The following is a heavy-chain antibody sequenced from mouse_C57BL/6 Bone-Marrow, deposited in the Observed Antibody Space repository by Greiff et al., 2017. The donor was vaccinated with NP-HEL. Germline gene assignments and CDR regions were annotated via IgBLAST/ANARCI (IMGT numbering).Heavy chain of an antibody. J-gene: IGHJ2*01. V-gene: IGHV1-81*01. CDR3: ARNYGSYYFDY. CDR1: GYTFTSYG. CDR2: IYPRSGNT. Sequence: QVQLQQSGAELARPGASVKLSCKASGYTFTSYGISWVKQRPGQGLEWIGEIYPRSGNTYYNEKFKGKVTLTADKSSSTAYMELRSLTSEDSAVYFCARNYGSYYFDYWGQGTTLTVSS. D-gene: IGHD1-1*01.